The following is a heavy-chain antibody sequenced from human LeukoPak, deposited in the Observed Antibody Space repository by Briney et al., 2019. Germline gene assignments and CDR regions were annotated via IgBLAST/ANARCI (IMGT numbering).Heavy chain of an antibody. CDR2: ISSNGGST. V-gene: IGHV3-64D*09. CDR3: LKVPNYSSGY. D-gene: IGHD6-25*01. CDR1: GFTFSTYA. Sequence: SGGSLRLSCSASGFTFSTYAMRWVRQAPGKGLESVSTISSNGGSTYYADSVKGRFTISRDNSMNTLYLQMSSLTAEDTAVYYCLKVPNYSSGYWGQGTLVTVSS. J-gene: IGHJ4*02.